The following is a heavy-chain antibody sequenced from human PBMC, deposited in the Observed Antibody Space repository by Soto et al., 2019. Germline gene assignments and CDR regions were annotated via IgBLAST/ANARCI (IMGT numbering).Heavy chain of an antibody. CDR2: IYWDDDK. Sequence: QITLKESGPTLVKPTQTLTLTCTFSGFSLSTSGVGVGWIRQPPGRALEWLALIYWDDDKRYSPFLKSSLTXTXDXXKNQVVLTLTSMDPVDTATYYCAHRRSNGWYDFDYWGQGTLVTVSS. CDR1: GFSLSTSGVG. J-gene: IGHJ4*02. V-gene: IGHV2-5*02. D-gene: IGHD6-19*01. CDR3: AHRRSNGWYDFDY.